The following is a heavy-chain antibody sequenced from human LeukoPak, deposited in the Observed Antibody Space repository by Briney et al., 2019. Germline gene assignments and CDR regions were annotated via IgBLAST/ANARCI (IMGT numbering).Heavy chain of an antibody. CDR3: ARKREGPATGIDS. CDR2: INSRGNT. V-gene: IGHV4-39*07. D-gene: IGHD2-15*01. CDR1: GGSISSSNSY. Sequence: PSETLSLTCSVSGGSISSSNSYWGWIRQSPGTGLEWIGNINSRGNTYYNPSLKSRVTISIDTSENQFSLKLRSVTAADTAVYYCARKREGPATGIDSWGQGTLVTVSS. J-gene: IGHJ4*02.